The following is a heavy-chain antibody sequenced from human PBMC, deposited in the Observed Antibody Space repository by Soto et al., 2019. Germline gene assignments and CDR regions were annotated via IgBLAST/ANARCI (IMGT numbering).Heavy chain of an antibody. CDR1: GYTFTSYA. CDR2: INAGNGNT. CDR3: ARGVGYGDYWYYFDY. Sequence: GASVKVSCKASGYTFTSYAMHWVRQAPGQRLEWMGWINAGNGNTKYSQNFQGRVTITRDTSASTAYMELSSLRSEDTALYYCARGVGYGDYWYYFDYWGQGTLVTVSS. V-gene: IGHV1-3*01. J-gene: IGHJ4*02. D-gene: IGHD4-17*01.